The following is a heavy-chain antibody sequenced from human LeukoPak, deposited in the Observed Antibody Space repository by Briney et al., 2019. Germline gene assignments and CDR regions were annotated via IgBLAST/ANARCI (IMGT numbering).Heavy chain of an antibody. Sequence: GGSLRLSCAASGFTFNTYGMHWVRQAPGKGLEWMAVIWYDGSNKYYADSVKGRFTISRDDSKNTLYLRMNSLRAEDTAVYYCARAGYSSSWYNLLDYWGQGTLVTVSS. V-gene: IGHV3-33*01. CDR3: ARAGYSSSWYNLLDY. J-gene: IGHJ4*02. D-gene: IGHD6-13*01. CDR2: IWYDGSNK. CDR1: GFTFNTYG.